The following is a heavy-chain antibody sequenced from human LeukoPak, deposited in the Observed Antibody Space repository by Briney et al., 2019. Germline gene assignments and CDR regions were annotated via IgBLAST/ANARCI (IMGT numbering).Heavy chain of an antibody. V-gene: IGHV3-7*01. Sequence: GGSLRLSCAASGFTFSSYWMSWVRQAPGKGLEWVANIKQDGSEKYYVDSVKGRFTISRDNAKNSLYLQMNSLRAEDTAVYYCARDPYSSSWYLDYYYYGMDVWGHGTTVTVSS. CDR3: ARDPYSSSWYLDYYYYGMDV. CDR1: GFTFSSYW. CDR2: IKQDGSEK. J-gene: IGHJ6*02. D-gene: IGHD6-13*01.